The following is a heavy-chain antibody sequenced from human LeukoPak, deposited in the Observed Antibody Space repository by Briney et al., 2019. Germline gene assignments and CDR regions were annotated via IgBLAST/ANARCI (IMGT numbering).Heavy chain of an antibody. V-gene: IGHV3-15*01. Sequence: GGSLRLSCAASGFIFSSYTMNWVRQAPGKGLEWVGRIKSKTDGGTTDYAAPVKGRFTISRDDSKNTLYLQMNRLKTEDTAVYYCSTGPTRISMIRGVVITDYWGQGTLVTVSS. CDR3: STGPTRISMIRGVVITDY. J-gene: IGHJ4*02. CDR2: IKSKTDGGTT. D-gene: IGHD3-10*01. CDR1: GFIFSSYT.